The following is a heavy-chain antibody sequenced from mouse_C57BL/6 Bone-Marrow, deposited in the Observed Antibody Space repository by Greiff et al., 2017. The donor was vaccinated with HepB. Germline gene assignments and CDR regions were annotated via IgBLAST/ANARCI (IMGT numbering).Heavy chain of an antibody. CDR1: GYTFTRYT. Sequence: QVQLKQSGAELARPGASVKMSCKASGYTFTRYTMHWVKQRPGQGLEWIGYINPSSGYTKYNQKFKAKATLTADKSSSTAYIQLSSLTSEDSAVYYCASPPTHYYAMDYWGQGTSVTVSS. D-gene: IGHD2-10*01. J-gene: IGHJ4*01. CDR2: INPSSGYT. CDR3: ASPPTHYYAMDY. V-gene: IGHV1-4*01.